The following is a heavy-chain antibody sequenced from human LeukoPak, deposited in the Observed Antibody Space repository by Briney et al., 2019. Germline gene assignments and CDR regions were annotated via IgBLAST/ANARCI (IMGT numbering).Heavy chain of an antibody. V-gene: IGHV4-34*01. Sequence: PSETLSLTCAVYGGSFSGYYWSWIRQPPGKGLEWIGEINHSGSTNYNPSLKSRVTISVDASKNQFSLKLSSVTAADTAVYYCARGPKYYDFWSGYYTSWFDPWGQGTLVTVSS. J-gene: IGHJ5*02. CDR3: ARGPKYYDFWSGYYTSWFDP. CDR1: GGSFSGYY. CDR2: INHSGST. D-gene: IGHD3-3*01.